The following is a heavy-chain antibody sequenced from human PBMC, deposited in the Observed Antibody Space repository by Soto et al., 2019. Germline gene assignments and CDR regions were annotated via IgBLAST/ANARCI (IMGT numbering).Heavy chain of an antibody. Sequence: PGGSLRLSCAASGFTFSSYGLHWVRQAPGKGLEWVAVISYDGSNKYYADSVKGRFTISRDNSKSTLYLQMNSLRADDTAVYYCAKGSGQWPNYFDYWGQGTLVTVSS. CDR3: AKGSGQWPNYFDY. CDR1: GFTFSSYG. D-gene: IGHD6-19*01. CDR2: ISYDGSNK. V-gene: IGHV3-30*18. J-gene: IGHJ4*02.